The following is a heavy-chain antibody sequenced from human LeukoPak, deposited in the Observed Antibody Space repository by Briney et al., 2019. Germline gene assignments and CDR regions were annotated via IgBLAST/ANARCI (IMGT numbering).Heavy chain of an antibody. CDR1: GFTFSDYY. V-gene: IGHV3-72*01. CDR3: VRGCGSSSCDDNYYYYMDV. CDR2: SRNKAKSYAT. Sequence: GGSLRLSCAVPGFTFSDYYIDWVRQAPGKGLEWVGRSRNKAKSYATEYAASVKGRFTISREDSENSLYLQMNSLKIEDTAMYYCVRGCGSSSCDDNYYYYMDVWGKGTTVTVSS. D-gene: IGHD2-2*01. J-gene: IGHJ6*03.